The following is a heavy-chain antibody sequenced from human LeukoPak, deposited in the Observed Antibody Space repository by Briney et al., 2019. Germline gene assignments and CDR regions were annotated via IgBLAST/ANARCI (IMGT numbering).Heavy chain of an antibody. J-gene: IGHJ4*02. CDR2: INPNNDLT. D-gene: IGHD3-16*01. Sequence: ASVKVSCKASGYSFTGYFLHWVRQAPGQGLEWMGWINPNNDLTNYTQKFKGRVIMTRDTSSATGYMELNRLTSDDTAVFYCARAWGSLYYFDHWGQGTLVTVSS. CDR1: GYSFTGYF. V-gene: IGHV1-2*02. CDR3: ARAWGSLYYFDH.